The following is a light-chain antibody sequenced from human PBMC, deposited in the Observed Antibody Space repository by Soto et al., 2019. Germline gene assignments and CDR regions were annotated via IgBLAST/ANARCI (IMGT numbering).Light chain of an antibody. V-gene: IGLV2-23*02. CDR3: CSYAGSWV. CDR1: SSDVGSYNL. CDR2: EVS. J-gene: IGLJ3*02. Sequence: QSALTQPASVSGSPGQSITISCTGTSSDVGSYNLVSWYQQHPGKAPKLMIYEVSKRPSGVSNRFSGSKSGNTASLTISVLQAEDEADYYCCSYAGSWVFGGGTQLTVL.